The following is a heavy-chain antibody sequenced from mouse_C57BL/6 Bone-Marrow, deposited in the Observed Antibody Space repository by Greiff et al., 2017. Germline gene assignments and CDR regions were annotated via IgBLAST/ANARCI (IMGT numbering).Heavy chain of an antibody. CDR3: TRDPAVVGMDY. Sequence: EVHLVESGEGLVKPGGSLKLSCAASGFTFSSYAMSWVRQTPEKRLEWVAYISSGGDYIYYADTVKGRFTISRDNARNTLYLQMSSLKSEDTAMYYWTRDPAVVGMDYWGQGTSVTVSS. D-gene: IGHD1-1*01. CDR1: GFTFSSYA. V-gene: IGHV5-9-1*02. CDR2: ISSGGDYI. J-gene: IGHJ4*01.